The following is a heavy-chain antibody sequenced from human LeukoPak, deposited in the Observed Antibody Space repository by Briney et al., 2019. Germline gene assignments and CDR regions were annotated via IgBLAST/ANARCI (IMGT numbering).Heavy chain of an antibody. Sequence: GGSLRLSCAASGLTFSSYEMNWVRQAPGKGLEWVSYISSSSSTIYYADSVKSRFTISRDNAKNSLYLQMNSLRAEDTAVYYCARVGELRGYYMDVWGKGTTVTVSS. CDR3: ARVGELRGYYMDV. V-gene: IGHV3-48*03. CDR2: ISSSSSTI. CDR1: GLTFSSYE. J-gene: IGHJ6*03. D-gene: IGHD1-7*01.